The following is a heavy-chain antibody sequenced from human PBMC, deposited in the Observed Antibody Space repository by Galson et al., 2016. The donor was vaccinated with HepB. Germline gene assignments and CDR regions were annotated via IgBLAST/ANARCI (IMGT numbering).Heavy chain of an antibody. D-gene: IGHD2-15*01. CDR3: ARGHTYSDGVAD. CDR1: GYTFTDYF. Sequence: SVKVSCKASGYTFTDYFIHWVRQAPGQGPEWMGWINPNIGGPNYAQKFQGRVTMTRDTSITTAYMDLSSLRFDDTAVYFCARGHTYSDGVADWGQGALVTVSS. V-gene: IGHV1-2*02. J-gene: IGHJ4*02. CDR2: INPNIGGP.